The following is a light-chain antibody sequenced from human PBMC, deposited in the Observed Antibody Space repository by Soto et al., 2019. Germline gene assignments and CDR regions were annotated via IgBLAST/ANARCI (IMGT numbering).Light chain of an antibody. CDR1: QSVSSNF. CDR2: AAS. Sequence: EIVLTQSPGTLSLSPGDRATLSCRASQSVSSNFLAWYQQKPGQAPRLLIYAASSRATGIPDRFSGSGSGTEFTLTVSRLEPEDFAVYYCQQYGISPWTFGQGTKVDNK. CDR3: QQYGISPWT. V-gene: IGKV3-20*01. J-gene: IGKJ1*01.